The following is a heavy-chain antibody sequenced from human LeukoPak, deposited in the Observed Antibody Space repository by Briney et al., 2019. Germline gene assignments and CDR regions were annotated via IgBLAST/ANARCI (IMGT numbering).Heavy chain of an antibody. Sequence: GGSLRLSCAASGFTFSSYGMHWVRQAPGKGLEWVAVICYDGSNKYYPDSVQGRFTISRDNSKNTLYLQVNSLRAEDTAVYYCARDRSMSGWYIELWGRGTLVTVSS. J-gene: IGHJ2*01. CDR2: ICYDGSNK. CDR1: GFTFSSYG. CDR3: ARDRSMSGWYIEL. V-gene: IGHV3-33*01. D-gene: IGHD2/OR15-2a*01.